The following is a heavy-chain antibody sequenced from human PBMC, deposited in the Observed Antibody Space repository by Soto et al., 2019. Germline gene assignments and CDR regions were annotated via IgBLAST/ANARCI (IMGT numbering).Heavy chain of an antibody. CDR2: ISGNSVNI. CDR1: GFAFDNYA. J-gene: IGHJ6*02. Sequence: EVKILESGGGLVQPGGSLRLSCVASGFAFDNYAMSWVRQAPGKGLEWVSYISGNSVNIYYAHSVKGRFTLYRDNSKNTVPLEMSFLRVDDSAVYYCVKDHNSRLDSYNYALDVWGLGTTVSVSS. V-gene: IGHV3-23*01. D-gene: IGHD1-26*01. CDR3: VKDHNSRLDSYNYALDV.